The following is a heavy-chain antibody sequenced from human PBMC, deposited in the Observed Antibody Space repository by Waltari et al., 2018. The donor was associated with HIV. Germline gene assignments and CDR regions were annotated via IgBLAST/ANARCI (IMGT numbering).Heavy chain of an antibody. D-gene: IGHD2-15*01. Sequence: DVQLVESGGGLVQPGGWLGLACEASGLPIINFDMYWVRQGPGAGREWVSYISATGHNIYYADSVQGRFTISRDNVRNILHLRIDDLRVDDTATYYCVRGGAAWSAGGFQVAQPGPWGQGALVTVSS. CDR2: ISATGHNI. CDR1: GLPIINFD. V-gene: IGHV3-48*03. J-gene: IGHJ5*02. CDR3: VRGGAAWSAGGFQVAQPGP.